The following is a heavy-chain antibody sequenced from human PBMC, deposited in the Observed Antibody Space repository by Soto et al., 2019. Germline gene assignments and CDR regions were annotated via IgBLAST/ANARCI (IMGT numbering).Heavy chain of an antibody. V-gene: IGHV4-59*01. CDR3: ARGGIVVVALYAFDI. J-gene: IGHJ3*02. CDR2: IYYSGST. CDR1: GGSISSYY. D-gene: IGHD3-22*01. Sequence: PSETLSLTCTVSGGSISSYYWSWIRQPPGKGLEWIGYIYYSGSTNYNPSLKSRVTISVDTSKNQFSLKLSSVTAADTAVYYCARGGIVVVALYAFDIWGQGXMVTV.